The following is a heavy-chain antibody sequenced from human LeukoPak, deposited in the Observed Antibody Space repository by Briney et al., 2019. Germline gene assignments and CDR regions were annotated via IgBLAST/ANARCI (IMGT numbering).Heavy chain of an antibody. Sequence: ASVKVSCKASGHTFTSYGISWVRQAPGQGLEWMGWISAYNGNTNYAQKLQGRVTMTTDTSTSTAYMELRSLRSDDTAVYYCARVNDYDILTGPYYFDYWGQGTLVTVSS. CDR1: GHTFTSYG. V-gene: IGHV1-18*01. CDR2: ISAYNGNT. J-gene: IGHJ4*02. CDR3: ARVNDYDILTGPYYFDY. D-gene: IGHD3-9*01.